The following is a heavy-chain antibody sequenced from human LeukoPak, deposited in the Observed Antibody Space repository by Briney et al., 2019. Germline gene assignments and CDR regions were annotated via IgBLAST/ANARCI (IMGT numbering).Heavy chain of an antibody. D-gene: IGHD3-3*01. V-gene: IGHV1-18*01. CDR3: ARGLEWLTRRHTWFDP. J-gene: IGHJ5*02. Sequence: GASVKVSCKASSYTFTNYAFTWVRQAPGQGLEWMGWISAYNGNTNYAQKLQGRVTMTTDTSTSTAYMELRSLRSDDTAVYYCARGLEWLTRRHTWFDPWGQGTRSPSPQ. CDR1: SYTFTNYA. CDR2: ISAYNGNT.